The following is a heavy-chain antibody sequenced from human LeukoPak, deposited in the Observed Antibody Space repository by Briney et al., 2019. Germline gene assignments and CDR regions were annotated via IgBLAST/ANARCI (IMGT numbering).Heavy chain of an antibody. CDR3: ARQVVPAAPVGY. CDR2: IDYSGST. D-gene: IGHD2-2*01. V-gene: IGHV4-59*01. Sequence: PSETLSLTCTVSGGSISNYFWTWIRQPPGKGLEWIGYIDYSGSTNYNPSLKSRVTISVDTSKNQFSLKLTSVTAADTAVYYCARQVVPAAPVGYWGQGTLVTVSS. J-gene: IGHJ4*02. CDR1: GGSISNYF.